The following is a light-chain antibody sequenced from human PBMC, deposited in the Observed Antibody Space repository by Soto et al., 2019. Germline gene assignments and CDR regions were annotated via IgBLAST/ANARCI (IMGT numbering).Light chain of an antibody. Sequence: EIVLTQSPGTLSLSPGERATLSCRASQSVSSSYLAWYQQKPGQAPRLLIYGASSRATGMPDRFSGSGSGTDFTLTISRLEPEDFAGYYCQQYGSSSPWTFGQGTKVEIK. CDR2: GAS. J-gene: IGKJ1*01. CDR3: QQYGSSSPWT. V-gene: IGKV3-20*01. CDR1: QSVSSSY.